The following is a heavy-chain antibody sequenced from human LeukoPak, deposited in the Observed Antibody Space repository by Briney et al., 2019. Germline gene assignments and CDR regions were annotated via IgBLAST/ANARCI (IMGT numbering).Heavy chain of an antibody. V-gene: IGHV3-33*01. CDR1: GFTFSRYG. J-gene: IGHJ5*02. D-gene: IGHD2-2*01. CDR3: AREVGYCSSTSCSRPYNWFDP. Sequence: GRSLRLSCAASGFTFSRYGMHWVRQAPGKGLEWVAVIWYDGSNKYYADSVKGRFTISRDNSKNTLYLQMNSLRAEDTAVYYCAREVGYCSSTSCSRPYNWFDPWGQGTLVTVSP. CDR2: IWYDGSNK.